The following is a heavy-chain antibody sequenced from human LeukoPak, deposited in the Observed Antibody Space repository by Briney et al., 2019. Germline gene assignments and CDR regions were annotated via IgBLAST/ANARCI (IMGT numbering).Heavy chain of an antibody. J-gene: IGHJ3*02. V-gene: IGHV4/OR15-8*01. CDR1: GGSISTSHW. Sequence: SETLSLTCGVSGGSISTSHWWSWVRQAPGKGLEWIGEIYHSGSTNYNPSLKSRVTISVDKSQNQFSLKVKSVTAAGTAVYYCARKEYGDPSRAFHIWGQGTVVTVSS. CDR3: ARKEYGDPSRAFHI. CDR2: IYHSGST. D-gene: IGHD4-17*01.